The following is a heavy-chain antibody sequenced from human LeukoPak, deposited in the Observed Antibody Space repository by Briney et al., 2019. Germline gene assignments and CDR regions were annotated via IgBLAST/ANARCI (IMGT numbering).Heavy chain of an antibody. CDR3: AKDPASSGRYYFDY. J-gene: IGHJ4*02. Sequence: GGSLRLSCAASGFTFDDYAMHWVRQAPGKGLEWVSGISWNSGSIGYADSVKGRFTISRDNAKNSLYLQMNSLRAEDTALYYCAKDPASSGRYYFDYWGQGTLVTVSS. D-gene: IGHD3-22*01. V-gene: IGHV3-9*01. CDR2: ISWNSGSI. CDR1: GFTFDDYA.